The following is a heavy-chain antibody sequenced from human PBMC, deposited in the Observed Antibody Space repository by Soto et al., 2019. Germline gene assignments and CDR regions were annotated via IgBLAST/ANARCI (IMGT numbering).Heavy chain of an antibody. CDR3: ARGGMIVSDFDY. CDR2: IYYSGST. CDR1: GGSISSYY. J-gene: IGHJ4*02. V-gene: IGHV4-59*01. Sequence: SETLSLTCTVSGGSISSYYWSWIRQPPGKGLEWIGYIYYSGSTNYNPSLKSRVTISVDTSKNQFSLKLSSVTAADTAVYYCARGGMIVSDFDYWGQGTLVTVSS. D-gene: IGHD3-22*01.